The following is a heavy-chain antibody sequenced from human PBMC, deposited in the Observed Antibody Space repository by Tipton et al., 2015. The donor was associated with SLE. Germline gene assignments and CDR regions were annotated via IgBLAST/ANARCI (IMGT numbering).Heavy chain of an antibody. D-gene: IGHD2-15*01. J-gene: IGHJ2*01. CDR1: GGSISGYS. V-gene: IGHV4-59*01. CDR2: IYHSGST. CDR3: ARDRYWGGGSCFDVFFDL. Sequence: TLSLTCTVSGGSISGYSWSWVRQPPGKGLEWIGYIYHSGSTNYNPSLKSRVTMSVDTSENQFSLKLTSVTGADTAVYYCARDRYWGGGSCFDVFFDLWGRGTRVTVS.